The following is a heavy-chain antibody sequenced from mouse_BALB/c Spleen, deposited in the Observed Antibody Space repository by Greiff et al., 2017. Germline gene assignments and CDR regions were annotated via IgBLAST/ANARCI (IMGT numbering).Heavy chain of an antibody. J-gene: IGHJ4*01. Sequence: QVQLQQPGAELVKPGASVKMSCKASGYTFTSDNMHWVKQTPGQGLEWIGAIYPGNGDTSYNQKFKGKATLTADKSSSTAYMQLSSLTSEDSAVYYCAREDYDGDYYAMDYWGQGTSVTVSS. V-gene: IGHV1-12*01. CDR3: AREDYDGDYYAMDY. CDR2: IYPGNGDT. CDR1: GYTFTSDN. D-gene: IGHD2-4*01.